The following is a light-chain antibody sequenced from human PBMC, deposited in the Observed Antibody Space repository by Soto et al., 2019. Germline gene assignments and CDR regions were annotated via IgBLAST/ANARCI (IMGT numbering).Light chain of an antibody. J-gene: IGLJ2*01. CDR2: DVS. CDR1: SSDVGGYNY. CDR3: SSYSTNSPVL. Sequence: QSALTQPASVSGSPGQSITISCTGTSSDVGGYNYVSWYQHHPGKAPKLIIYDVSNRPSGVSNRFSASKSDNTASLTISGLQAEDEADYYCSSYSTNSPVLLGGGTKVTFL. V-gene: IGLV2-14*03.